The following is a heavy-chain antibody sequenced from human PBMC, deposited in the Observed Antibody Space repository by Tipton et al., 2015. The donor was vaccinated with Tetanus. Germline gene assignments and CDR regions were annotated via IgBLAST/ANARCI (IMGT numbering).Heavy chain of an antibody. J-gene: IGHJ4*02. Sequence: SLRLFCAASGFTFSSYAMSRVRQAPGKGLEWVSAISGSGGSTYYADSVKGRFTISRDNSKNTLYLQMNSLRAEDTAVYYCAKRPPSDDRWLHFDYWGQGTLVTVSS. CDR3: AKRPPSDDRWLHFDY. V-gene: IGHV3-23*01. CDR1: GFTFSSYA. D-gene: IGHD5-24*01. CDR2: ISGSGGST.